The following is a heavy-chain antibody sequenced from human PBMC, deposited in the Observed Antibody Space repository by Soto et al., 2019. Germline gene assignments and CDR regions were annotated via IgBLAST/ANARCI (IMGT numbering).Heavy chain of an antibody. V-gene: IGHV1-3*01. CDR1: GYTFTSYA. CDR2: INAGNGNT. J-gene: IGHJ5*02. CDR3: TSKTVTPVRNWFEP. D-gene: IGHD4-17*01. Sequence: ASVKVSCQASGYTFTSYAMHWVRQAPGQRLEWMGWINAGNGNTKYSQKFQGRVTITRDTSASTAYMELSSLRSEDTAVHYCTSKTVTPVRNWFEPWGQGTLVTVSS.